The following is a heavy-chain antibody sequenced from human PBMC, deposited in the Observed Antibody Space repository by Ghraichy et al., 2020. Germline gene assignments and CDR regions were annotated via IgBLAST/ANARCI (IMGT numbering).Heavy chain of an antibody. J-gene: IGHJ4*02. CDR2: IYYSGST. CDR3: ATAIRFLEWSLPLG. V-gene: IGHV4-61*01. CDR1: GGSVSSGSYY. D-gene: IGHD3-3*01. Sequence: SETLSLTCTVSGGSVSSGSYYWSWIRQPPGKGLEWIGYIYYSGSTNYNPSLKSRVTISVDTSKNQFSLKLSSVTAADTAVYYCATAIRFLEWSLPLGWGQGTLVTVSS.